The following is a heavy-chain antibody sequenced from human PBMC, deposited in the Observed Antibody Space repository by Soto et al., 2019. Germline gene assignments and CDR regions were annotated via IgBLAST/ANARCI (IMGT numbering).Heavy chain of an antibody. D-gene: IGHD3-22*01. CDR2: ISAYNGNA. CDR1: GYTFTSYG. Sequence: QVQLVQSGPEVKKPGASVKVSCKASGYTFTSYGISWVRQAPGQGLEWMGWISAYNGNANYAQKLQGRVTMTTDTSTSTADMELRSLRSDDTAVYYCARGGQNGYYDSRAMVDYWGQGTLVTVSS. CDR3: ARGGQNGYYDSRAMVDY. V-gene: IGHV1-18*01. J-gene: IGHJ4*02.